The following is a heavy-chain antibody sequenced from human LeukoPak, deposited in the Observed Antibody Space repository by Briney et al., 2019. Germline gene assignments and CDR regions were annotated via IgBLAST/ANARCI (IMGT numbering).Heavy chain of an antibody. CDR1: GFTFSSYW. J-gene: IGHJ4*02. D-gene: IGHD6-13*01. Sequence: QPGGSLRLSCAASGFTFSSYWMSWVRQAPGKGLEWVANIKQDGSEKYYVDSVKGRFTISRDNAKNSLYLQMNSLRAEDTAVYYCARGPGKKGIAAAGPNLYYFDYWGQGTLVTVSS. CDR2: IKQDGSEK. CDR3: ARGPGKKGIAAAGPNLYYFDY. V-gene: IGHV3-7*01.